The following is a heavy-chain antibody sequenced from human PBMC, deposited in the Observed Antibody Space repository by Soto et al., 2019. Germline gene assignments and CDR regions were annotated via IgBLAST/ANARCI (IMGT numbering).Heavy chain of an antibody. CDR3: AKDMTIQIDGSDIDY. CDR1: GFTFDDYA. CDR2: ISWNSGSI. Sequence: EVQMVESGGGLVQPGRSLRPSCGASGFTFDDYAMHWVRQAPGKGLEWFSGISWNSGSIGYADSVKGRFTISRDNAKNSLYLQMNSLRAEDTALYYCAKDMTIQIDGSDIDYWGQGTLVTVSS. J-gene: IGHJ4*02. V-gene: IGHV3-9*01. D-gene: IGHD2-21*01.